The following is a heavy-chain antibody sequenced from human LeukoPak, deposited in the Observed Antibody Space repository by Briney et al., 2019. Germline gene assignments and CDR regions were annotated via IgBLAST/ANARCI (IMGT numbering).Heavy chain of an antibody. J-gene: IGHJ6*02. D-gene: IGHD4-17*01. CDR2: IYYSGST. CDR3: ARDQATVTWYYYGMDV. V-gene: IGHV4-39*07. CDR1: GGSISSSSYY. Sequence: SETLSLTCTVSGGSISSSSYYRGWIRQPPGKGLEWIGSIYYSGSTYYNPSLKSRVTISVDTSKNQFSLKLSSVTAADTAVYYCARDQATVTWYYYGMDVWGQGTTVTVSS.